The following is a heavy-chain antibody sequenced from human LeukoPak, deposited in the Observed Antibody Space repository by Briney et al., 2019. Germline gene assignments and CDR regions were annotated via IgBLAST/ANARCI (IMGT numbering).Heavy chain of an antibody. CDR1: GGSISSSSYY. CDR2: IYYSGST. V-gene: IGHV4-39*01. CDR3: ARINVYGDSIDY. Sequence: PSETLSLTCTVSGGSISSSSYYWGWIRQPPGKGLEWIGSIYYSGSTYYNPSLKSRVTISVDTSKNQFSLKLSSVTAADTAVYYCARINVYGDSIDYWGQGTLVTVSS. J-gene: IGHJ4*02. D-gene: IGHD4-17*01.